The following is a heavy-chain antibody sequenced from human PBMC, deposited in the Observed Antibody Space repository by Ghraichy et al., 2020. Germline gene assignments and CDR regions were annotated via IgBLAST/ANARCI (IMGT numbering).Heavy chain of an antibody. CDR1: GGSVSSGSYY. V-gene: IGHV4-61*01. CDR3: SRDATGYWYFDL. D-gene: IGHD2-15*01. CDR2: IYYSGGT. J-gene: IGHJ2*01. Sequence: GSLRLSCTVSGGSVSSGSYYWSWIRQPPGKGLEWIGYIYYSGGTKYNPSLKSRVTISVDTSKNQFSLKLSSVTAADTAVYYCSRDATGYWYFDLWGRGNLVTVSS.